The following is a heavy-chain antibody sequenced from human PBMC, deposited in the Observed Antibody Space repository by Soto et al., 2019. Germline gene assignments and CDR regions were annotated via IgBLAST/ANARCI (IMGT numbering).Heavy chain of an antibody. D-gene: IGHD6-13*01. J-gene: IGHJ4*02. CDR1: GFTFSDTY. CDR3: ATGRRAAADYFDV. Sequence: QVQLVESGGGLVKPGGSLGLSCAVSGFTFSDTYITWIRQAPGKGRDWVSYISSSTSHTNYAYSVKGRFTFSRDNAKNSLLPQMSSLRAEDTAVYYWATGRRAAADYFDVWGQGTLVTVCS. CDR2: ISSSTSHT. V-gene: IGHV3-11*05.